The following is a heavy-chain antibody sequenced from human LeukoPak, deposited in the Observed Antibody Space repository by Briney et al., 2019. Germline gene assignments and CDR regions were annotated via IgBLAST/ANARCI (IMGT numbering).Heavy chain of an antibody. D-gene: IGHD5-24*01. CDR3: ARLSRDGYNLGDY. CDR2: ISAYNGNT. J-gene: IGHJ4*01. Sequence: ASVKVSCKASGYIFSNFGISWVRQAPGQGLEWMGWISAYNGNTNYAQKLQGRVTTSTDTSASTAYMELRNLRSDDTAIYYCARLSRDGYNLGDYWGHGTLVTVSS. CDR1: GYIFSNFG. V-gene: IGHV1-18*01.